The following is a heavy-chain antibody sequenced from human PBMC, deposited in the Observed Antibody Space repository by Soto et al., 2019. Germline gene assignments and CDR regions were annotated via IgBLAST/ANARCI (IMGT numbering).Heavy chain of an antibody. CDR2: IRSKANSYAT. V-gene: IGHV3-73*01. D-gene: IGHD3-3*01. CDR3: TRLSTYYDFWSGYPARKEDYYYYGMDV. Sequence: GGSLRLSCAASGFTFSGSAMHWVRQASGKGLEWVGRIRSKANSYATAYAASVKGRFTISRDDSKNTAYLQMNSLKTEDTAVYYCTRLSTYYDFWSGYPARKEDYYYYGMDVWGQGTTVTVSS. CDR1: GFTFSGSA. J-gene: IGHJ6*02.